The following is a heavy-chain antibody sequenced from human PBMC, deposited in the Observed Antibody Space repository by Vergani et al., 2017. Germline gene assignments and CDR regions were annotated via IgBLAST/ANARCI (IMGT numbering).Heavy chain of an antibody. CDR2: ISSDGGST. CDR3: AGPQGTSAYDYGGFDY. J-gene: IGHJ4*02. V-gene: IGHV3-23*01. CDR1: GFTFSTYA. D-gene: IGHD3-22*01. Sequence: EVQLLESGGGLVQPGGSLRPSCAASGFTFSTYAMTWVRQAPGKGLEWVSTISSDGGSTYYADSVKGRFTISRDNSKNTLSLQMNSLTAEDTAIYNSAGPQGTSAYDYGGFDYWGQGSLVTVSS.